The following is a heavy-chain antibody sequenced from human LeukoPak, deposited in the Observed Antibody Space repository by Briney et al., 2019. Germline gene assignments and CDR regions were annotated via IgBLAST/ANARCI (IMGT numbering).Heavy chain of an antibody. CDR3: VRGSTLRLYQF. CDR1: GGSISSYY. J-gene: IGHJ4*02. D-gene: IGHD3-16*01. CDR2: IYYSGCT. V-gene: IGHV4-59*08. Sequence: SETLSLTCTVSGGSISSYYWTWIRQPPGKGLGLEWIGYIYYSGCTNYNPSLKSRLTVSVDTSKNQLSLKLSSVTAADTAVYYCVRGSTLRLYQFWGQGTLVTVSS.